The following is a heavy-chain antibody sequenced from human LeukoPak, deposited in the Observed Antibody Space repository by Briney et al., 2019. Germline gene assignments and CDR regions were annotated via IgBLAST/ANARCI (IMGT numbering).Heavy chain of an antibody. CDR1: GYTFTGYY. CDR3: ARIPPPKYSSSWYGGDY. CDR2: INPNSGGT. Sequence: ASVKVSCKASGYTFTGYYMHWVRQAPGQGLEWMGWINPNSGGTNYAQKFQGRVTMTRDTSISTAYMELSRLRSDDTAVYYCARIPPPKYSSSWYGGDYWGQGTLVTVSS. V-gene: IGHV1-2*02. D-gene: IGHD6-13*01. J-gene: IGHJ4*02.